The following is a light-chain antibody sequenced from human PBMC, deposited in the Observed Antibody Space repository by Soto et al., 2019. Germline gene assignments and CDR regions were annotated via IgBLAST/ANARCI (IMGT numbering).Light chain of an antibody. CDR1: QTISSW. J-gene: IGKJ1*01. CDR2: KAS. Sequence: DIQLTQSPSFLSASVGDRFTITFRASQTISSWLAWYQQKPGKAPKLLIYKASTLKSGVPSRFSGSGSGTEFTLTISSLQPDDFATYYCQHYNSYSEAFGQGTKVDI. CDR3: QHYNSYSEA. V-gene: IGKV1-5*03.